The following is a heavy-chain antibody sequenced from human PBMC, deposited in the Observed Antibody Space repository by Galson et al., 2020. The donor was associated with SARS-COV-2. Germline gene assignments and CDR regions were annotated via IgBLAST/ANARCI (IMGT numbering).Heavy chain of an antibody. CDR2: INPNSGGT. CDR1: GYTFTGYY. CDR3: ASQLLHIRWDIYGMDV. V-gene: IGHV1-2*02. J-gene: IGHJ6*02. Sequence: ASVKVSCKASGYTFTGYYMHWVRQAPGQGLEWMGWINPNSGGTNYAQKFQGRVTMTRDTSISTAYMELSRLRSDDTAVYYCASQLLHIRWDIYGMDVWGQGTTVTVSS. D-gene: IGHD2-2*01.